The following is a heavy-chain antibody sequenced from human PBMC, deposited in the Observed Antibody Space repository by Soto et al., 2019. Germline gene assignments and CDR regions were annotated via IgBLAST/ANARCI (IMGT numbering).Heavy chain of an antibody. D-gene: IGHD3-16*01. CDR1: GYTFTSYY. Sequence: QVQLVQSGAEVKKPGASVKVSCKASGYTFTSYYMHWVRQAPGQGLEWMGIINPSGGSTSYAQKFQGRVSMTRDTSTSTVYMELSSMRSEDTAVYYCALIGGGSHFDYWGQGTLVTVSS. CDR2: INPSGGST. J-gene: IGHJ4*02. CDR3: ALIGGGSHFDY. V-gene: IGHV1-46*01.